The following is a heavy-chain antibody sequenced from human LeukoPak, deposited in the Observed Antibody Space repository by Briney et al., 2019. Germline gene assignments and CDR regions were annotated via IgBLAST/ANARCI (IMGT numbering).Heavy chain of an antibody. V-gene: IGHV1-2*02. CDR1: GYTFTGYY. D-gene: IGHD5-12*01. Sequence: ASVKVSCKASGYTFTGYYMHWVRQAPGQGLEWMGWINPNSGGTNYAQKFQGRVTMTRGTSISTDYMELSRLRSDDTAVYYCAXXXXXYNSKSFDYWGQGTLVTVSS. CDR3: AXXXXXYNSKSFDY. J-gene: IGHJ4*02. CDR2: INPNSGGT.